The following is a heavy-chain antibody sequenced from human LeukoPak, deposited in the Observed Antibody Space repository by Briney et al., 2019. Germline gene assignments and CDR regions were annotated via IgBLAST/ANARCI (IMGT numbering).Heavy chain of an antibody. J-gene: IGHJ4*02. CDR1: GGSISSTGYY. Sequence: SSETLSLTCTVSGGSISSTGYYWGWIRQPPGKGLEWIGTIYYSGRTYYNPSLKSRVTISVDTSKNQFSLKLSSVTAADAAVFYCARLVWIAAAPFFDYWGQGTLVTVSS. CDR3: ARLVWIAAAPFFDY. CDR2: IYYSGRT. D-gene: IGHD6-13*01. V-gene: IGHV4-39*01.